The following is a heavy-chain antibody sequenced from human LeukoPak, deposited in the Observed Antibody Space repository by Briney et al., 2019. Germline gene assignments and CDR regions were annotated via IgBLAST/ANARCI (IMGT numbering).Heavy chain of an antibody. CDR2: ISSSSSYI. Sequence: GGSLRLSCAASGFTFSSYSMNWVRQAPGKGLEWVSSISSSSSYIYYADSVKGRFTISRDNAKNSLYLQMNSLRAEDTAVYYCAREGDYGDYVFDYWGRGTLVTVSS. D-gene: IGHD4-17*01. J-gene: IGHJ4*02. V-gene: IGHV3-21*01. CDR3: AREGDYGDYVFDY. CDR1: GFTFSSYS.